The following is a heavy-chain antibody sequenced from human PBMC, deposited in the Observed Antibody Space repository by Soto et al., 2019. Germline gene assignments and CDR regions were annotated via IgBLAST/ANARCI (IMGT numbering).Heavy chain of an antibody. D-gene: IGHD3-10*01. CDR1: GFTFDDYA. CDR3: AKSGGSLWFGELLLPFDY. J-gene: IGHJ4*02. V-gene: IGHV3-9*01. CDR2: ISWNSGSI. Sequence: GGSLRLSCAASGFTFDDYAMHWVRQAPGKGLEWVSGISWNSGSIGYADSVKGRFTISRDNAKNSLYLQMNSLRAEDTALYYCAKSGGSLWFGELLLPFDYWGQGTLVTVSS.